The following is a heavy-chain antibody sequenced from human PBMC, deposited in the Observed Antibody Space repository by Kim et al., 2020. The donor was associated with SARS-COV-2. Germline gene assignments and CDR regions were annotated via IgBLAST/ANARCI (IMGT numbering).Heavy chain of an antibody. Sequence: YAASVKSRFTITRDNAKITPYLQMSSLRAEDTAVYYWAREKMATSDTKDYWGQGTLVTVSS. V-gene: IGHV3-74*01. CDR3: AREKMATSDTKDY. J-gene: IGHJ4*02. D-gene: IGHD5-12*01.